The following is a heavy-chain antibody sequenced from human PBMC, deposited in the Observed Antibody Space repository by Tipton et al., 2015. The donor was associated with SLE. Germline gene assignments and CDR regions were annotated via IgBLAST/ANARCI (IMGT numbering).Heavy chain of an antibody. CDR1: GGTFSSYA. V-gene: IGHV1-69*01. CDR3: ARAGEGGNPASYYYYGMDV. Sequence: QSGAEVKKPGSSVKVSCKASGGTFSSYAISWVRQAPGQGLEWMGGIIPIFGTANYAQKFQGRVTITADESTSTAYMELSSLRSEDTAVYYCARAGEGGNPASYYYYGMDVWGQGTTVTVSS. J-gene: IGHJ6*02. D-gene: IGHD4-23*01. CDR2: IIPIFGTA.